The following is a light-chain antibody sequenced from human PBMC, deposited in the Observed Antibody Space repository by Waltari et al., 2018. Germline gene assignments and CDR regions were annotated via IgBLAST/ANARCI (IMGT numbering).Light chain of an antibody. CDR2: GNW. CDR3: QSYDNILGGSV. V-gene: IGLV1-40*01. Sequence: QSVLTQPPSVSGAPGQRVTISCTGSRSTMGAGRAVHWYQQLPGTAPKLLLFGNWYRPSGVPDRFSGSKSGTSASLAIAGLQAEDEAEYYCQSYDNILGGSVFGGGTKLTVL. CDR1: RSTMGAGRA. J-gene: IGLJ2*01.